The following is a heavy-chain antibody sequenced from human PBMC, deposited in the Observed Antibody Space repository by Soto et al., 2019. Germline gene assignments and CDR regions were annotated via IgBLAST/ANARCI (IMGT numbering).Heavy chain of an antibody. CDR3: AAELYGFFELLSRRANSYFYVDV. V-gene: IGHV3-23*01. CDR1: GFSFSAFA. J-gene: IGHJ6*03. CDR2: ITGSGGST. Sequence: EVQLLQSGGGLVQPGGSLRLSCAASGFSFSAFALSWVRQAPGKGLEWVSGITGSGGSTYYADSVKGRCTISRDNSKNALYLQMNSLSQEDTAVYYCAAELYGFFELLSRRANSYFYVDVWGKGATGAVAS. D-gene: IGHD3-3*01.